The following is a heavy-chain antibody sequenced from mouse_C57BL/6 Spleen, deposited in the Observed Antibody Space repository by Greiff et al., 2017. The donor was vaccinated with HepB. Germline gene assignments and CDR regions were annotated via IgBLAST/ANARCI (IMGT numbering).Heavy chain of an antibody. CDR3: ARRTTVGAMDY. Sequence: EVMLVESGGGLVQPGGSLSLSCAASGFTFTDYYMSWVRQPPGKALEWLGFIRNKANGYTTEYSASVKGRFTISRDNSQSILYLQMNALRAEDSATYYCARRTTVGAMDYWGQGTSVTVSS. CDR2: IRNKANGYTT. D-gene: IGHD1-1*01. V-gene: IGHV7-3*01. J-gene: IGHJ4*01. CDR1: GFTFTDYY.